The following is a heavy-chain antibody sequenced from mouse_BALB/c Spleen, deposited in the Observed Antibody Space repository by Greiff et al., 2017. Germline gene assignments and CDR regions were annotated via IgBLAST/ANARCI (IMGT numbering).Heavy chain of an antibody. J-gene: IGHJ4*01. CDR1: GYTFSSYW. D-gene: IGHD1-1*01. V-gene: IGHV1-9*01. CDR2: ILPGSGST. CDR3: ARWSTVVAMDYAMDY. Sequence: QVQLQQSGAELMKPGASVKISCKATGYTFSSYWIEWVKQRPGHGLEWIGEILPGSGSTNYNEKFKGKATFTADTSSNTAYMQRSSLTSEDSAVYYCARWSTVVAMDYAMDYWGQGTSVTVSS.